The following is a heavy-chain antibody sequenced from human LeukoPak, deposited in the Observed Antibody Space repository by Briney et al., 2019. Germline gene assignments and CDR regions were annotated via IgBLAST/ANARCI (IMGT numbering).Heavy chain of an antibody. CDR3: ATDPRTTVFGTFRYYYMDV. Sequence: ASVKVSCKASGYTFTGYYMHWVRQAPGQGLEWMGWINPDSGYTNYAQKLQGRVTMTRDTSINTAYMELSRLTSDDTAVYYCATDPRTTVFGTFRYYYMDVWGEGTTVAVSS. D-gene: IGHD3-3*01. J-gene: IGHJ6*03. CDR1: GYTFTGYY. CDR2: INPDSGYT. V-gene: IGHV1-2*02.